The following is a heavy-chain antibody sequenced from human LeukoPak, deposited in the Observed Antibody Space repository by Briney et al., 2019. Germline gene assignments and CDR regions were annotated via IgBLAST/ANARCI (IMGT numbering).Heavy chain of an antibody. CDR1: GGSINSYY. Sequence: PSETLSLTCTVSGGSINSYYWSWIRQPPGKGLEWIGYIYYSGSTDYTLKSRVTMSLDTSKNQFSLNLNSVTAADTAVYYCARAVITFGAAVAKGFDCWGQGTLVTVSS. CDR2: IYYSGST. CDR3: ARAVITFGAAVAKGFDC. D-gene: IGHD3-16*01. J-gene: IGHJ4*02. V-gene: IGHV4-59*01.